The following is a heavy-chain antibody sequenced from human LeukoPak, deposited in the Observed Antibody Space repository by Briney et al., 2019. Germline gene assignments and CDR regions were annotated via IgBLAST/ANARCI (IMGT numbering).Heavy chain of an antibody. CDR3: ARVPRGREAFDI. J-gene: IGHJ3*02. CDR1: GYTFTTYA. CDR2: ISAYNGNT. Sequence: GASVKVSCKASGYTFTTYALNWVRQAPGQGLEWMGWISAYNGNTNYAQKLQGRVTMTTDTSTSTAYMELRSLRSDDTAVYYCARVPRGREAFDIWGQGTMVTVSS. D-gene: IGHD3-10*01. V-gene: IGHV1-18*01.